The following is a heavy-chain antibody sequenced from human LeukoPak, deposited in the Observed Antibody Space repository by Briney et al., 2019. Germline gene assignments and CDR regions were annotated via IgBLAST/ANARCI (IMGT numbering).Heavy chain of an antibody. CDR3: ARGPSDSSSWYSYYFDY. CDR1: GGSFSGYY. V-gene: IGHV4-34*01. D-gene: IGHD6-13*01. Sequence: SETLSLTCAVYGGSFSGYYWGWIRQPPGKGLEWIGEINHSGSTNYNPSLKSRVTISVDTSKNQFSLKLSSVTAADTAVYYCARGPSDSSSWYSYYFDYWGQGTLVTVSS. CDR2: INHSGST. J-gene: IGHJ4*02.